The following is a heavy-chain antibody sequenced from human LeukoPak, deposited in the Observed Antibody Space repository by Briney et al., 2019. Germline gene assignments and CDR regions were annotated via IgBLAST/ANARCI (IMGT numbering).Heavy chain of an antibody. CDR1: GFTFSSYA. CDR2: ISYDGSNK. Sequence: GGSLRLSCAASGFTFSSYAMHWVRQAPGKGLEWVAVISYDGSNKYYADSVKGRFTISRDNSKNTLYLQMNSLRAEDTAVYYCARDAYSSSWLDYWGQGTLVTVS. D-gene: IGHD6-13*01. J-gene: IGHJ4*02. V-gene: IGHV3-30*04. CDR3: ARDAYSSSWLDY.